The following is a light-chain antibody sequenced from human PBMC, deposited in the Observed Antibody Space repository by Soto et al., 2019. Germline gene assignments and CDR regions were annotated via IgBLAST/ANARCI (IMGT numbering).Light chain of an antibody. V-gene: IGKV1-5*01. Sequence: DIQMTQSPSTLSASVGDRVTITCRASQSISSWLAWYQQKPGKAPKLLIYDASSLESGVPSRFSGSGSGTELTLTISSLQPDDFATYYCQQYTSYPCTFGQGTKLEIK. J-gene: IGKJ2*02. CDR1: QSISSW. CDR3: QQYTSYPCT. CDR2: DAS.